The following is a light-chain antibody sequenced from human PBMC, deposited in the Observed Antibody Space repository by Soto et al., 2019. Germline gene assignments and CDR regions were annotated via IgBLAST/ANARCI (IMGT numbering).Light chain of an antibody. CDR2: GAF. CDR3: LMYGDSPPAYA. CDR1: QSVSSRN. J-gene: IGKJ2*01. Sequence: EIVLTQSPGTLSLFPGERATLSCRASQSVSSRNLAWYRQKPGQAPSLLIYGAFNRATGIPDRFSGSGSATDFPLTVSRREPADFAVYYCLMYGDSPPAYAFGQGTKLDIK. V-gene: IGKV3-20*01.